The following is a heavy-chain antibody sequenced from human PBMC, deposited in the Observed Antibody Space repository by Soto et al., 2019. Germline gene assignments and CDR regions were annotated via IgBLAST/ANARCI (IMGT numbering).Heavy chain of an antibody. Sequence: EVQLVESGGGLVKPGGSLRISCEASGFTFNTYDMNWVRQAPGKGLEWVSSITTSSAYIYYADSLKGRITISRDNAKNSLFLQINSLRAEDTAVYYCVRSGTARLLRHSWFDTWGQGTLVTVSS. CDR3: VRSGTARLLRHSWFDT. CDR1: GFTFNTYD. D-gene: IGHD2-21*01. CDR2: ITTSSAYI. J-gene: IGHJ5*02. V-gene: IGHV3-21*01.